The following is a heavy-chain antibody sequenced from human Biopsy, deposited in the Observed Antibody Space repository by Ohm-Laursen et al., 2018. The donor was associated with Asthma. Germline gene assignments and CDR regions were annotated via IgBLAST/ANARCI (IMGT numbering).Heavy chain of an antibody. CDR1: GFTFSSYG. Sequence: SLRLSCTASGFTFSSYGMHWVRQAPGKGLEWVAVISYDGSKKEYGDSVKGRFTISRDDAKSTLYLQMNRLRTDDTAVYYCAKRRGYSDLTDFDHWGQGTLVTVSS. CDR3: AKRRGYSDLTDFDH. CDR2: ISYDGSKK. D-gene: IGHD3-3*01. J-gene: IGHJ4*02. V-gene: IGHV3-30*18.